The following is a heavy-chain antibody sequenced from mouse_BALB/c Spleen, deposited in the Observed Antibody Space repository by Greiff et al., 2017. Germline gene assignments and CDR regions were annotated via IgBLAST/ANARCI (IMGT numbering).Heavy chain of an antibody. V-gene: IGHV1-7*01. CDR2: INPSTGYT. J-gene: IGHJ1*01. CDR1: GYTFTSYW. CDR3: ARGAYGNYVDWYFDV. Sequence: QVQLQQSGAELAKPGASVKMSCKASGYTFTSYWMHWVKQRPGQGLEWIGYINPSTGYTEYNQKFKDKATLTADKSSSTAYMQLSSLTSEDSAVYYCARGAYGNYVDWYFDVWGAGTTVTVSS. D-gene: IGHD2-10*02.